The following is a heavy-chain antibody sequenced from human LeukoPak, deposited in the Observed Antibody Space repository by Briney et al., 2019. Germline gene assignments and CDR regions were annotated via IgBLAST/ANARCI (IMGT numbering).Heavy chain of an antibody. D-gene: IGHD6-13*01. J-gene: IGHJ4*02. Sequence: SETLSLTCTVSGGSITSSYYWGWIRQPPGKGLEWIGSIYYSGSTYYNPSLKSRVTISVDTSKNQFSLKLSSVTAADTAMYYCARQIYSSQPFDCWGQGTLVTVSS. V-gene: IGHV4-39*07. CDR3: ARQIYSSQPFDC. CDR1: GGSITSSYY. CDR2: IYYSGST.